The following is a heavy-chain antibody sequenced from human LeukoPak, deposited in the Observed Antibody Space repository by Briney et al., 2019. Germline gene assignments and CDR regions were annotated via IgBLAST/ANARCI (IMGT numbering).Heavy chain of an antibody. J-gene: IGHJ4*02. Sequence: GGSLRLSCAASGFTFSSYSMNWVRQAPGKGLEWVSSISSSSSYIYYADSVQGRFTISRDNAKNSLYLQMNSLRAEDTAVYYCAREGPPRGPFDYWGQGTLVTVSS. CDR1: GFTFSSYS. V-gene: IGHV3-21*01. D-gene: IGHD5-12*01. CDR3: AREGPPRGPFDY. CDR2: ISSSSSYI.